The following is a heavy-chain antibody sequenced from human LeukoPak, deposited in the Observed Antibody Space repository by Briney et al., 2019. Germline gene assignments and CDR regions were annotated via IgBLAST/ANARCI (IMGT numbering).Heavy chain of an antibody. CDR2: ITGSGGNT. D-gene: IGHD3-9*01. V-gene: IGHV3-23*01. J-gene: IGHJ4*02. CDR1: GFTFSNYA. CDR3: AKWGDYDVLTGYYVSDY. Sequence: GSLRLSCAASGFTFSNYAMSWVRQAPGKGLGWVSAITGSGGNTYYADSVKGRFTISRDNSKNTLYLQMNSLRAEDTAVYYCAKWGDYDVLTGYYVSDYWGQGTLVTVSS.